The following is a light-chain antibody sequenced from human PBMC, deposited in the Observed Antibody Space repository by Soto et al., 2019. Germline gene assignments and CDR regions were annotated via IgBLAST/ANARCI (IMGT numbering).Light chain of an antibody. Sequence: QSALTQPRSVSGSPGQSVTISCTGTSSDVGGYNYVSWYQQHPGKAPKVMIYDVSRGPSGVPDRFSGSKSGNTASLTISGLQAEDEADYYCCSYAVSNTFWVFSGGTKLTVL. V-gene: IGLV2-11*01. CDR3: CSYAVSNTFWV. J-gene: IGLJ3*02. CDR1: SSDVGGYNY. CDR2: DVS.